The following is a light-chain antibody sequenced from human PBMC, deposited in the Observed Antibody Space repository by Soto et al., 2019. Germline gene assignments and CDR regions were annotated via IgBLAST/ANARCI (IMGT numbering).Light chain of an antibody. V-gene: IGLV2-14*01. CDR1: SSDVGGYNY. J-gene: IGLJ2*01. CDR3: SSYTSSSTLVV. CDR2: EVN. Sequence: QSALTQPASVSGSLGQSITISCTGSSSDVGGYNYVSWYQQHPGKAPKLMIYEVNIRPSGVSNRFSGAKSGNTASLTISGLQAEDEAEYYCSSYTSSSTLVVFGGGTKLTVL.